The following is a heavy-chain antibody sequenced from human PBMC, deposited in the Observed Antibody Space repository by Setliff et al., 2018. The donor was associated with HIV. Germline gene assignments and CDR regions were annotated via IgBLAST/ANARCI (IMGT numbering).Heavy chain of an antibody. CDR2: MSSSGGNI. CDR1: GFTFAGYA. J-gene: IGHJ4*02. Sequence: PGGSLRLSCAASGFTFAGYAMSWVRQAPGKGLEWVSVMSSSGGNIFYADSVKGRFTISRDNSKNTLSLEMNSLRAEDTAVYYCTADLPDSAPYCFDYWGQGALVTVSS. D-gene: IGHD2-15*01. V-gene: IGHV3-23*01. CDR3: TADLPDSAPYCFDY.